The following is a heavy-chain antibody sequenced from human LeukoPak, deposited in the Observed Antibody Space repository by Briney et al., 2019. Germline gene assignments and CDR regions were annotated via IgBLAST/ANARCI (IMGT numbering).Heavy chain of an antibody. J-gene: IGHJ3*02. Sequence: PGGSLRLSCAASGFTVSSNYMSWVRQAPGKELEWVSAIYSGGSTYYADSVKGRFTISRDNSKNTPYLQMNSLRAEDTAVYYCARGRGIWFGELSDAFDIWGQGTMVTVSS. CDR2: IYSGGST. CDR1: GFTVSSNY. D-gene: IGHD3-10*01. CDR3: ARGRGIWFGELSDAFDI. V-gene: IGHV3-53*01.